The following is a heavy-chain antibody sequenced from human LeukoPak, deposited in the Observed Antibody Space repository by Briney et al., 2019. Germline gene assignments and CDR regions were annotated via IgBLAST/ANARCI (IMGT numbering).Heavy chain of an antibody. CDR2: ISGSGGST. Sequence: PGGSLRLSCAASGFTFSSYAMSWVRQAPGKGLEWVSAISGSGGSTYYADSVKGRFTISRDNSKNTLYLQMNSLRAEDTAVYYCASIVRWFGESGVDYWGQGTLVTVSS. D-gene: IGHD3-10*01. CDR3: ASIVRWFGESGVDY. V-gene: IGHV3-23*01. CDR1: GFTFSSYA. J-gene: IGHJ4*02.